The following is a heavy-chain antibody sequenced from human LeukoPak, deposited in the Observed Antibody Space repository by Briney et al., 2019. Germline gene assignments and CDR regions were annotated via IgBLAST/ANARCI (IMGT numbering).Heavy chain of an antibody. J-gene: IGHJ4*02. D-gene: IGHD6-19*01. CDR3: TRDNIGVLVEIAVAGTFDY. CDR2: IRSKAYGGTT. V-gene: IGHV3-49*04. CDR1: GFTFGDYA. Sequence: GGSLRLSCTASGFTFGDYAMSWVRQAPGKGLEWVGFIRSKAYGGTTEYAASVKGRFTISRDDSKSIAYLQMNSLKTEDTAVYYCTRDNIGVLVEIAVAGTFDYWGQGTLVTVSS.